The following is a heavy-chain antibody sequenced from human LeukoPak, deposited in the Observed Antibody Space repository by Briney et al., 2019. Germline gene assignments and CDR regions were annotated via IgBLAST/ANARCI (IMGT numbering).Heavy chain of an antibody. CDR1: GFSFNVHG. CDR2: VGGGTDI. J-gene: IGHJ1*01. Sequence: GGSLRLSRVASGFSFNVHGMTWVRQAPGEGLEWVSSVGGGTDISYADSVKGRFTASRDDAKNTLYLQMNSLRAEDTAVYYCARASWISTADAVCWGQGTQVTVSS. D-gene: IGHD2-2*03. CDR3: ARASWISTADAVC. V-gene: IGHV3-23*01.